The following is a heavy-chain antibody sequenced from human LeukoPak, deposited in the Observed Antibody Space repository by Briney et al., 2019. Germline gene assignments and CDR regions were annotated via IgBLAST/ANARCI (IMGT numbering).Heavy chain of an antibody. V-gene: IGHV3-7*01. Sequence: GGSLRLSCAASGFTFSSYWMSWVRQAPGKGLEWVANIKQDGSEKYYVDSVKGRFAISRDNAKNSLYLQMNSLRAEDTAVYYCARVGTADSSGYYNPFDYWGQGTLVTVSS. D-gene: IGHD3-22*01. CDR1: GFTFSSYW. CDR2: IKQDGSEK. J-gene: IGHJ4*02. CDR3: ARVGTADSSGYYNPFDY.